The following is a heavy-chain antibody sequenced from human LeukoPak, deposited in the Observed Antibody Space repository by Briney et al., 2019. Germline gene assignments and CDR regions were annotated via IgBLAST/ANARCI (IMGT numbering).Heavy chain of an antibody. D-gene: IGHD2-2*03. V-gene: IGHV4-34*01. CDR3: ARGRVDIVVVPAAMSRYFDY. CDR1: GWSFSGYY. Sequence: AETLSLTCAVYGWSFSGYYWSWIRQPPGKGLEWIGEINHSGSTNYNPSLKSRVTISVDTSKNQFSLKLSSVTAADTAVYYCARGRVDIVVVPAAMSRYFDYWGQGTLVTVSS. CDR2: INHSGST. J-gene: IGHJ4*02.